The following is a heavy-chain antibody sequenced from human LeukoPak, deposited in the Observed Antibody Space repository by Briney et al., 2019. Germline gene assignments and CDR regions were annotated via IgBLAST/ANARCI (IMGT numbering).Heavy chain of an antibody. J-gene: IGHJ4*02. V-gene: IGHV4-34*01. CDR2: INHSGST. CDR1: GGSFSGYY. CDR3: ARENSGSYREFDY. D-gene: IGHD1-26*01. Sequence: SETLSLTCAVYGGSFSGYYWSWIRQPPGKGLEWIGEINHSGSTNYNASLKSRVSMSVDTSKNQFSLKLSSVTAADTAVFYCARENSGSYREFDYWGQGTLVTVSS.